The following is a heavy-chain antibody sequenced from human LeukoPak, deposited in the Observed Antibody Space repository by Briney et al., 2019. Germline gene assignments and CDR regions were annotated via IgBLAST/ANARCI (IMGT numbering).Heavy chain of an antibody. CDR1: GFTFSSYA. CDR2: ISYDGSNK. J-gene: IGHJ4*02. CDR3: ARERYSSGWHIDY. V-gene: IGHV3-30-3*01. D-gene: IGHD6-19*01. Sequence: GGSLRLSCAASGFTFSSYAMHWVRQAPGKGLEWVAVISYDGSNKYYADSVKGRFTISRDNSKNTLYLQMNSLRAEDTAVYYCARERYSSGWHIDYWGRGTLVTVSS.